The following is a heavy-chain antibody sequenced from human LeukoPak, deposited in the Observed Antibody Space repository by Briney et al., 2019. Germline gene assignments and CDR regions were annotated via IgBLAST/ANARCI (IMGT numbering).Heavy chain of an antibody. J-gene: IGHJ4*02. V-gene: IGHV1-2*02. CDR2: INPNSGGT. CDR3: ARGLDYYDSSGYQGPVGY. Sequence: ASVKVSCKASGYTFTGYYMHWVRQAPGQGLEWMGWINPNSGGTNYAQKFQGRVTMTRNTSISTAYMELSSLRSEDTAVYYCARGLDYYDSSGYQGPVGYWGQGTLVTVSS. CDR1: GYTFTGYY. D-gene: IGHD3-22*01.